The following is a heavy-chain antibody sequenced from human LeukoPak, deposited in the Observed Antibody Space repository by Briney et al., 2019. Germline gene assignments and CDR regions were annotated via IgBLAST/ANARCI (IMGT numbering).Heavy chain of an antibody. Sequence: GGSLRLSCAASGFTFSTYDMSWVRQAPGKGLEWVAAIGGSGGATYYADSVKGRFTVSRDNSKNMLYLQMNSLRAEDTAVYYCAKDITQQWLVGDDAIDIWGQGTMVIVSS. D-gene: IGHD6-19*01. CDR3: AKDITQQWLVGDDAIDI. CDR2: IGGSGGAT. V-gene: IGHV3-23*01. CDR1: GFTFSTYD. J-gene: IGHJ3*02.